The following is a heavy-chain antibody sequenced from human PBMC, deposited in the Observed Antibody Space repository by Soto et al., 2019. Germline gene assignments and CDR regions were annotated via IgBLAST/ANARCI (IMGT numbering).Heavy chain of an antibody. CDR3: VRHRRAVRQAEYYYGMDV. J-gene: IGHJ6*02. Sequence: SETLSLTCTVSGDSISSSSYYWGWIRQPPGKGLEWIGCIYYSGSTYYNPSLKSRVTISVDTSKNQFSLKLSSVTAADTAVYYCVRHRRAVRQAEYYYGMDVWGQGTTVTVSS. CDR1: GDSISSSSYY. V-gene: IGHV4-39*01. CDR2: IYYSGST.